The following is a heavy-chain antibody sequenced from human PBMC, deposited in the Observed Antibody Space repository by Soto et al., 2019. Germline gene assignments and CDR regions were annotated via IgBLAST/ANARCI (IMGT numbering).Heavy chain of an antibody. CDR1: GFTFSSYA. D-gene: IGHD5-18*01. CDR2: ISVSGGST. CDR3: AKGAAMAPKINYFDY. J-gene: IGHJ4*02. Sequence: PGGSLSLSCAASGFTFSSYAMSWVRQAPGKGLEWVSAISVSGGSTYYADSVKGRFTISRDNSKNTLYLQMNSLRAEDTAVYYCAKGAAMAPKINYFDYWGQGTLVTVSS. V-gene: IGHV3-23*01.